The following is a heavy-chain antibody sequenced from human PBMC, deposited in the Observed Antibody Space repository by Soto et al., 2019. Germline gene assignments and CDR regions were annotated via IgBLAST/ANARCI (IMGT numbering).Heavy chain of an antibody. V-gene: IGHV1-18*01. Sequence: QVQLVQSGPEVRKPGASVKVSCEASGYTFTTSGISWVRQVPGQGLEWMGWIRTYNGDTNSAQNFQGRVPMTADTATGTAYMELMSLKSDDTAVYYCARLGTGPYYFSGLDVWGQGTTVTVSS. CDR1: GYTFTTSG. CDR2: IRTYNGDT. D-gene: IGHD7-27*01. CDR3: ARLGTGPYYFSGLDV. J-gene: IGHJ6*02.